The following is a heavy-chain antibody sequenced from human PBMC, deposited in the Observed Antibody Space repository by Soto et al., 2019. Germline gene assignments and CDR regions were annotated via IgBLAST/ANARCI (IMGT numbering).Heavy chain of an antibody. CDR1: GYSFTSYW. Sequence: LKISCKGSGYSFTSYWISWVRQMPGKGLEWMGRIDPSDSYTNYSPSFQGHVTISADKSISTAYLQWSSLKASDTAMYYCARYNGPPAGLRVWFGSGGMDVWGQGTTVTVS. CDR2: IDPSDSYT. J-gene: IGHJ6*02. CDR3: ARYNGPPAGLRVWFGSGGMDV. V-gene: IGHV5-10-1*01. D-gene: IGHD3-10*01.